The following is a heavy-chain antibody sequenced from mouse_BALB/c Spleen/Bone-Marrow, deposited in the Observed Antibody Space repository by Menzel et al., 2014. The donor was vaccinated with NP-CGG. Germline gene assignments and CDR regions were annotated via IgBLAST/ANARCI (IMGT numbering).Heavy chain of an antibody. CDR2: INPGSGDI. V-gene: IGHV1-54*01. CDR3: ARFIATAYAMDY. J-gene: IGHJ4*01. Sequence: VKLMESGAELVRPGTSVKVSCKASGYAFSNYLIEWVKQRPGQGLEWIGVINPGSGDINYNEKFKGKAALTADKSSSTAYMQHSSLTSDDSAVYFCARFIATAYAMDYWGQGTSVTVSS. D-gene: IGHD1-1*01. CDR1: GYAFSNYL.